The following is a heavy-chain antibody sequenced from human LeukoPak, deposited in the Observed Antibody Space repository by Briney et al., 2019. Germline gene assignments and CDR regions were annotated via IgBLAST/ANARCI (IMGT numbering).Heavy chain of an antibody. D-gene: IGHD4-11*01. V-gene: IGHV4-34*01. CDR2: INHSGST. CDR1: GGAFSGCY. Sequence: SETLSLTCAVYGGAFSGCYWSWIRQPPGKGLEWIGEINHSGSTNYNPSLKSRVTISVDTSKNQFSLKLSSVTAADTAVYYCARNDYSNHNWFDPWGQGTLVTVSS. J-gene: IGHJ5*02. CDR3: ARNDYSNHNWFDP.